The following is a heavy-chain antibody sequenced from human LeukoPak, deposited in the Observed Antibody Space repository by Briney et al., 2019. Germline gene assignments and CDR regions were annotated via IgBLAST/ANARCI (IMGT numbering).Heavy chain of an antibody. Sequence: ASVKVSRKASGYIFTGYYIHWVRQAPGQGLEWMGWINPNTGDTNYAEKFQGRVTMTRDTSISIAYMELSSLRSDDTAVYYCARDKGGYCSGTSCLNAFDIWGQGTMVTVSS. CDR1: GYIFTGYY. V-gene: IGHV1-2*02. D-gene: IGHD2-2*03. CDR2: INPNTGDT. J-gene: IGHJ3*02. CDR3: ARDKGGYCSGTSCLNAFDI.